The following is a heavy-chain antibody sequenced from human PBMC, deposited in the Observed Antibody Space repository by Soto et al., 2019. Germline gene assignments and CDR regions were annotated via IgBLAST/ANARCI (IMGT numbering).Heavy chain of an antibody. CDR2: ILHDGNNK. V-gene: IGHV3-30-3*01. Sequence: QVQLVESGGGVVQPGRSLRLSCAASGFTFSNYMMHWVRQAPGKGLEWVAIILHDGNNKYYADSVKGRFTISRDNSKNTMYMQMIRLRTEDTAIYYCARDDEGGSYCDLDYWGQGTLVTVSS. CDR1: GFTFSNYM. D-gene: IGHD3-10*01. J-gene: IGHJ4*02. CDR3: ARDDEGGSYCDLDY.